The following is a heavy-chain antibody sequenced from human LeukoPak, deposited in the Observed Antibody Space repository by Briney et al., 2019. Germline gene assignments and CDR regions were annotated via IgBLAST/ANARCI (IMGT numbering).Heavy chain of an antibody. J-gene: IGHJ5*02. D-gene: IGHD2-2*01. V-gene: IGHV1-18*03. CDR3: ARSLYCSSTSCRYNWFDP. CDR2: ISAYNGNT. Sequence: ASVKVSCKASGYTFTSYGISWVRQAPGQGLEWMGWISAYNGNTNYAQKLQGRVTMTTDTSTSTAYMELRSLRSDDMAVYYCARSLYCSSTSCRYNWFDPWGQGTLVTVSS. CDR1: GYTFTSYG.